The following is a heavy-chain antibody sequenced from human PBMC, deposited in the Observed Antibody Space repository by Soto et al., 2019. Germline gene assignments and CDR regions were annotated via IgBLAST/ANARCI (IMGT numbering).Heavy chain of an antibody. CDR2: IYYRGST. V-gene: IGHV4-59*11. CDR1: GGSISSHY. CDR3: ARDGKGASGMDV. J-gene: IGHJ6*02. D-gene: IGHD1-26*01. Sequence: ASETLSLTCTVSGGSISSHYWSWVRQAPGKGLEWIGHIYYRGSTNYNPSLRSRSTISVDASKSQFSLKLNSVTTADTAVYYCARDGKGASGMDVWGQGTKVTVSS.